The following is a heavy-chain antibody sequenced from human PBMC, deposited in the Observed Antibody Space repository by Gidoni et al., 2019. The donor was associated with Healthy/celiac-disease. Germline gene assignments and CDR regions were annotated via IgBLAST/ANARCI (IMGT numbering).Heavy chain of an antibody. Sequence: QVQLQESGPGLVKPSQTLSLTCTVSGGSIRSGSYYWSWIRQPAGKGLEWIGRIYTSGSTHYNPAIKSRVTMSVDTSKNQFSLKLSSVTAADTAVYYCAREVRFLEWSPSWFDPWGQGTLVTVSS. CDR1: GGSIRSGSYY. CDR3: AREVRFLEWSPSWFDP. CDR2: IYTSGST. V-gene: IGHV4-61*02. D-gene: IGHD3-3*01. J-gene: IGHJ5*02.